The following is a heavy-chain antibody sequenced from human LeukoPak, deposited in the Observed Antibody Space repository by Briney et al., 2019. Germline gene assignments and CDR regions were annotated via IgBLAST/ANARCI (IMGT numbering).Heavy chain of an antibody. J-gene: IGHJ4*02. Sequence: GGSLRLSCAASGFTFSSYWMSWVRQAPGKGLEWVANIKQDGSEKYYADSVKGRFTISRDNSKNTLYLQMNSLRAEDTAVYYCAKGGTGDFWSGYYSDYWGQGTLVTVSS. CDR1: GFTFSSYW. V-gene: IGHV3-7*03. CDR3: AKGGTGDFWSGYYSDY. D-gene: IGHD3-3*01. CDR2: IKQDGSEK.